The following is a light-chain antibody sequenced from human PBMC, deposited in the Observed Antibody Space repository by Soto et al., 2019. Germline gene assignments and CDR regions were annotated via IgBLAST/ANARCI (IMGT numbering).Light chain of an antibody. CDR2: VAS. V-gene: IGKV1-12*01. CDR1: QGIDNW. J-gene: IGKJ2*01. CDR3: QQAKSFPYT. Sequence: DIRINQSTSSVSAAVREIVTITSPASQGIDNWLAWYQQKPGKAPKLLIYVASNLQSGVPSRFSGSGSGTEFSLTISSLQPEDFATYYCQQAKSFPYTFGQGTKVDIK.